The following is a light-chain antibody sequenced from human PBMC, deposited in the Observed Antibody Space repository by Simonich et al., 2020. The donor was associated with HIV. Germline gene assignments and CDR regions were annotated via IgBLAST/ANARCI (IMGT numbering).Light chain of an antibody. V-gene: IGKV3-11*01. CDR3: QQRSNWPPSLT. CDR2: DAS. CDR1: QSVSSY. Sequence: EIVLTQSPATLSLSPGERATLSCRARQSVSSYLAWYQQKPGQAPRLLIYDASNRATGIPARFIGSGSGTDFTLTISSLEPEDFAVYYCQQRSNWPPSLTFGGGTKVEIK. J-gene: IGKJ4*01.